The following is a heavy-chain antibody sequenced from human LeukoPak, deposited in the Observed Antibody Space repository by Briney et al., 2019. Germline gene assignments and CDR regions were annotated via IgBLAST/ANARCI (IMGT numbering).Heavy chain of an antibody. V-gene: IGHV4-59*01. CDR2: VYYTGGT. CDR3: TRGSIYEFDY. Sequence: PSETLSLTCTVSGGSIRNYYWSWVRQPPGKGLEWVGYVYYTGGTNYNPSLESRVTISVDRSRDQFSLRLSSVTAADTAVYFCTRGSIYEFDYWGRGTLVTVSS. CDR1: GGSIRNYY. J-gene: IGHJ4*02. D-gene: IGHD3-3*02.